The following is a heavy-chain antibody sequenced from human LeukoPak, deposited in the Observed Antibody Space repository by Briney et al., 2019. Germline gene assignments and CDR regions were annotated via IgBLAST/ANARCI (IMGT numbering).Heavy chain of an antibody. CDR3: TTGPIILQTYTTVTTDY. CDR2: IKSKTDGGTT. D-gene: IGHD4-17*01. CDR1: GFTFSNAW. Sequence: PGGSLRLSCAASGFTFSNAWMSWVRQAPGKGLEWVGRIKSKTDGGTTEYAAPVKGRFTISRDDSKNTLYLQMNSLKTEDTAVYYCTTGPIILQTYTTVTTDYWGQGTLVTVSS. V-gene: IGHV3-15*01. J-gene: IGHJ4*02.